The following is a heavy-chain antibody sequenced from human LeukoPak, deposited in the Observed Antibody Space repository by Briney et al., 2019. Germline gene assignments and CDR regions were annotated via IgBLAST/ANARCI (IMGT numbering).Heavy chain of an antibody. Sequence: GGPLRLSCAASGFTFSSYWMHWVRQAPGKGLEWVSRKDPDGRTIDYADSVKGRFTISRDNAKDTLYLQMSSLRDEDTAVYYCISDLCGRGDQWGRGTLVTVSS. J-gene: IGHJ5*02. CDR1: GFTFSSYW. CDR3: ISDLCGRGDQ. CDR2: KDPDGRTI. V-gene: IGHV3-74*01. D-gene: IGHD1-1*01.